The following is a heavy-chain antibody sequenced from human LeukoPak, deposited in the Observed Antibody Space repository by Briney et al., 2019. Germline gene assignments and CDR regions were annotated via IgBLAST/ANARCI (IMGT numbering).Heavy chain of an antibody. CDR1: GFTFSSYS. J-gene: IGHJ4*02. Sequence: PGGSLRLSCAASGFTFSSYSMSWVRQAPGKGLEWVSSISGSGGRIDYADSEKGRFTISRDNSKNTLSLQMNSLTAEDTAVYYCAKNPRLEGWIYFDSWGQGILVTVSS. CDR3: AKNPRLEGWIYFDS. V-gene: IGHV3-23*01. CDR2: ISGSGGRI. D-gene: IGHD1-1*01.